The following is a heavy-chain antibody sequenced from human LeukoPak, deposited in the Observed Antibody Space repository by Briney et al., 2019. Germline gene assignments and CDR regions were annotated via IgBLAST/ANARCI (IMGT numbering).Heavy chain of an antibody. Sequence: GGSLRLSCAASGFTFSTFGMTWVRQAPGKGLEWVSRICGSGAATFYADSVKGRFTISRDNSEKAVYLQMNSLRAEDTAVYYCAKRGPASPESGKYYFDYWGQGALVTVSS. D-gene: IGHD3-10*01. CDR1: GFTFSTFG. J-gene: IGHJ4*02. V-gene: IGHV3-23*01. CDR2: ICGSGAAT. CDR3: AKRGPASPESGKYYFDY.